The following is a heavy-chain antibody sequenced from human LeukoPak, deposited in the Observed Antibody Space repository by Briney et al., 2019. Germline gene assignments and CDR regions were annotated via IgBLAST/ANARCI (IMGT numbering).Heavy chain of an antibody. CDR3: AKSSGWYGRGLDY. J-gene: IGHJ4*02. CDR2: ISGTGDRT. CDR1: GFIFSSYA. Sequence: GGSLRLSCAASGFIFSSYAMSWVRQTPGVGLEWVSSISGTGDRTYYTDSVKGRFTISRDNSKNTLFLQMNSLRAEDTAVFYCAKSSGWYGRGLDYWGQGTLVTVSS. V-gene: IGHV3-23*01. D-gene: IGHD6-19*01.